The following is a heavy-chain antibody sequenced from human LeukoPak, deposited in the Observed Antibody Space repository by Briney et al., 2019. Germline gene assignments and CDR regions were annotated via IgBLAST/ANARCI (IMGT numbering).Heavy chain of an antibody. J-gene: IGHJ4*02. CDR2: ISGSGRSP. V-gene: IGHV3-23*01. CDR3: ARGRPHGNDY. Sequence: GGSLRLSCAASGFTFNNYAMSWVRQAPGKGLEWVSAISGSGRSPYYADSVKGRFSISRDNAKNTLYLQMNSLRVEDTAVYYCARGRPHGNDYWGQGTLVTVSS. D-gene: IGHD4-23*01. CDR1: GFTFNNYA.